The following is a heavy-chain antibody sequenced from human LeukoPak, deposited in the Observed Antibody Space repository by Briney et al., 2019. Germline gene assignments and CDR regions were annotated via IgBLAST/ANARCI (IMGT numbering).Heavy chain of an antibody. CDR1: GFTFSSYW. J-gene: IGHJ4*02. V-gene: IGHV3-74*01. Sequence: PGGSLRLSCAASGFTFSSYWMEWVRQAPGKGLVWASRINSDGGTTSFADSVKGRFTISRDNAKNTLYLQMNSLRAEDTAVYYCARAGYYDNSAYYLLGYWGQGILVTVSS. D-gene: IGHD3-22*01. CDR2: INSDGGTT. CDR3: ARAGYYDNSAYYLLGY.